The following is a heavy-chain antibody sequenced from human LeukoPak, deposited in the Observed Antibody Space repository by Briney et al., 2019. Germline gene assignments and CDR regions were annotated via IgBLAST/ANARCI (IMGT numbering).Heavy chain of an antibody. CDR2: IKQDGSEK. Sequence: GGSLRLSCAASGFTFSSCWMSWVRQAPGKGLEWVANIKQDGSEKYYVDSVKGRFTISRDNAKNSLYLQMNSLRAEDTAVYYCAREDYGGNPGNFDYWGQGTLVTVSS. D-gene: IGHD4-23*01. J-gene: IGHJ4*02. V-gene: IGHV3-7*01. CDR1: GFTFSSCW. CDR3: AREDYGGNPGNFDY.